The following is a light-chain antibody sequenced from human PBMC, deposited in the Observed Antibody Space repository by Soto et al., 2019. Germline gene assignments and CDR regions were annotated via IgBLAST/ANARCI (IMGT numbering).Light chain of an antibody. V-gene: IGKV1-5*01. Sequence: DIQMTQSPSSLSAFVGDRVTITCRASLTISSYLNWYQQKSGKAPKLLIYDASSLESGVPSRFSGSGSGTEFTLTISSLQPDDFATYYCQQYNSYSITFGQGTRLEIK. CDR3: QQYNSYSIT. CDR1: LTISSY. CDR2: DAS. J-gene: IGKJ5*01.